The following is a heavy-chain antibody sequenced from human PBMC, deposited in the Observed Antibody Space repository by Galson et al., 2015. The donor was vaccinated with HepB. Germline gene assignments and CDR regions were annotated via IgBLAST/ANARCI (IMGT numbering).Heavy chain of an antibody. J-gene: IGHJ6*02. CDR3: ARALNTIFGVVITDHDYYYGMDV. CDR2: IIPMFGTV. CDR1: GGTFSTYA. Sequence: SVKVSCKASGGTFSTYAISWVRQAPGQGLEWTGGIIPMFGTVIYAQKFQGRVTITAAESASTVYMELSSLRSEDTAVYYCARALNTIFGVVITDHDYYYGMDVWGPGTTVTVSS. V-gene: IGHV1-69*13. D-gene: IGHD3-3*01.